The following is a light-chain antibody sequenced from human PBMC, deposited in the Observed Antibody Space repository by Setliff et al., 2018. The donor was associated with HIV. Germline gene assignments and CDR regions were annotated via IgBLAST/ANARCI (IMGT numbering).Light chain of an antibody. CDR3: ASWDESLGGLYV. CDR1: TSNIGSSF. CDR2: RSD. V-gene: IGLV1-47*01. Sequence: QSALTQPSSASGTPGQNVTIFCSGTTSNIGSSFVYWYRQLPGTTPQLLIYRSDQRPSGVPDRFSGSKSGTSASLAITGLRSDDEADYYCASWDESLGGLYVFGGGTRSPS. J-gene: IGLJ1*01.